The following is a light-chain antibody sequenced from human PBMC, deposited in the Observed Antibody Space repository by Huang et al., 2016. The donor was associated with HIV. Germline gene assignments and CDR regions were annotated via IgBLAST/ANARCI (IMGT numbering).Light chain of an antibody. CDR2: GAS. V-gene: IGKV3-20*01. CDR1: QRVNANY. J-gene: IGKJ1*01. CDR3: QQYGSSGT. Sequence: ENVLTQSPGTLSLSPGERATLSCRASQRVNANYLAWYQQKPGQAPRLLIYGASTRATGIPDRFRGSGSGTDFTLTIIRLAPEDFAVYYCQQYGSSGTFGQGTRVDI.